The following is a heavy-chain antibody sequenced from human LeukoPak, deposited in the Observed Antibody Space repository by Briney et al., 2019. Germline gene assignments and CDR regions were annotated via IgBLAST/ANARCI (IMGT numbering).Heavy chain of an antibody. V-gene: IGHV4-39*07. Sequence: PSETLSLTCTVSGGSISSSSYYWGWIRQPPGKGLEWIGSIYYSGSTYYNPSLKSRVTISVDTSKNQFSLKLSPVTPADTAVYYCARECDYGGPNPFDYWGQGTLVTVSS. J-gene: IGHJ4*02. CDR1: GGSISSSSYY. D-gene: IGHD4-23*01. CDR2: IYYSGST. CDR3: ARECDYGGPNPFDY.